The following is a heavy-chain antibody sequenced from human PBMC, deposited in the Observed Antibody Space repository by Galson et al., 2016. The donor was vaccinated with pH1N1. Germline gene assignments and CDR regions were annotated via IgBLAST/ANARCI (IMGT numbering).Heavy chain of an antibody. CDR3: AKDRAANYGDYWDY. Sequence: SLRLSCAASGFNFSTYGMHWVRQAPGKGLEWVAFIRFDENNNYYADSVKGRFTISRDSSKNMLYLQMNSLGAEDTAVYYCAKDRAANYGDYWDYWGQGTLVTVSS. CDR1: GFNFSTYG. V-gene: IGHV3-30*02. D-gene: IGHD4-17*01. J-gene: IGHJ4*02. CDR2: IRFDENNN.